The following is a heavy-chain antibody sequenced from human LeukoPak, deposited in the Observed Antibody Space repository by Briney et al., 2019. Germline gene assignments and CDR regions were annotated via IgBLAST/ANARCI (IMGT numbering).Heavy chain of an antibody. V-gene: IGHV3-11*06. Sequence: GGSLRLSCAASGFTFSDYYMSWIRQAPGKGLEWVSDITSSSSYTNYADSVQGRFTISRDNAKNSLYLQMNSLRAEDTAVYYCAREVVPAARYPYGMDVWGKGTTVTVSS. D-gene: IGHD2-2*01. J-gene: IGHJ6*04. CDR3: AREVVPAARYPYGMDV. CDR1: GFTFSDYY. CDR2: ITSSSSYT.